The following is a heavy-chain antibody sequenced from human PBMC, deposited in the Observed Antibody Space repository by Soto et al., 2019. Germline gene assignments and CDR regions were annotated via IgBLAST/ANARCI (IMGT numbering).Heavy chain of an antibody. CDR1: GFTFNMYG. V-gene: IGHV3-23*04. D-gene: IGHD3-16*01. CDR3: GKGQWGYYYMVV. Sequence: EVQLVESGGGLIQPGGSLRLACEASGFTFNMYGIVWVRQAPGKGLEWVSAISASGGSTYYADSVKGRFIISRDNSKNTVYVEMHSLRAEDTAVYYCGKGQWGYYYMVVWGVGTTVTVSS. CDR2: ISASGGST. J-gene: IGHJ6*03.